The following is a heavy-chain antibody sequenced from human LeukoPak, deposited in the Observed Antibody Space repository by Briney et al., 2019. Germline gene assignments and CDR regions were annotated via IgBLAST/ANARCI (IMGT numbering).Heavy chain of an antibody. CDR2: ISGYNGNT. CDR1: GYTFTNYA. V-gene: IGHV1-18*01. Sequence: GASVNVSCKASGYTFTNYAISWVRQAPGQGLEWMGWISGYNGNTNYAQKLQGRVIMTTDTSTSTAYVELRSLRSDDTAVYYCARVSGSGRYDAFYIWGQGTMVTVSS. J-gene: IGHJ3*02. D-gene: IGHD3-10*01. CDR3: ARVSGSGRYDAFYI.